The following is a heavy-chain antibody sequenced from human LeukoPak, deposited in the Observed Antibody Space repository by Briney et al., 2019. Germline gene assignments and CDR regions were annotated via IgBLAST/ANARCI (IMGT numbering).Heavy chain of an antibody. Sequence: SETLSLTCTVSGYSISSGYYWGWIRQPPGKGLEWIGSIYHSGSTYYNPSLKSRVTISVDTSKNQFSLKLSSVTAADTAVYYCARVLAIAASSFYYIDVWGKGTTVTVSS. CDR1: GYSISSGYY. CDR2: IYHSGST. J-gene: IGHJ6*03. D-gene: IGHD6-13*01. CDR3: ARVLAIAASSFYYIDV. V-gene: IGHV4-38-2*02.